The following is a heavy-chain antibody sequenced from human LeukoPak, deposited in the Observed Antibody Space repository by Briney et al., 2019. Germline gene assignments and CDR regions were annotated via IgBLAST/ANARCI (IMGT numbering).Heavy chain of an antibody. V-gene: IGHV1-2*02. CDR1: GYTFTGYY. CDR2: INPNSGGT. Sequence: ASVKVSCKASGYTFTGYYMHWVRQAPGQGLEWMGWINPNSGGTNYAQKFQGRVTMTRDTSISTAYMELSRLRSDDTAVYYCAKSVTPVTSYFDYWGQGTLVTVSS. CDR3: AKSVTPVTSYFDY. D-gene: IGHD4-17*01. J-gene: IGHJ4*02.